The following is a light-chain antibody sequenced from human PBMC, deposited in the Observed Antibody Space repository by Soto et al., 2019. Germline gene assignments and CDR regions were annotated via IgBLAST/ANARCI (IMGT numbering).Light chain of an antibody. CDR3: QEYSSPSRT. CDR2: KAS. V-gene: IGKV1-5*03. J-gene: IGKJ1*01. Sequence: DIQMTQSPSTLSASVGDRVTITCRASQSISGWLAWYQQKPGKAPNLLIYKASNLESGAPPRFSGCGSGTEFTLTISGLQPDDFATYYGQEYSSPSRTFGQGTKVELK. CDR1: QSISGW.